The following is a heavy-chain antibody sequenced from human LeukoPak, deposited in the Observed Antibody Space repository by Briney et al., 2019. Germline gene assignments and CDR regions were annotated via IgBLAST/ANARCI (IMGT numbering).Heavy chain of an antibody. CDR3: ARQPPPYSSGLYYFDY. CDR2: TYYSGST. Sequence: SETLSLTCTVSGGSISSYYWSWIRQPPGKGLEWIGYTYYSGSTNYNPSLKSRVTISVDTSKNQFSLKLSSVTAADTAVYYCARQPPPYSSGLYYFDYWGQGTLVTVSS. CDR1: GGSISSYY. V-gene: IGHV4-59*08. D-gene: IGHD6-19*01. J-gene: IGHJ4*02.